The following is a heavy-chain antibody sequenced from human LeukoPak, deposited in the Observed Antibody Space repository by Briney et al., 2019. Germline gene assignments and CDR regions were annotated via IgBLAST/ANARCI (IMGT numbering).Heavy chain of an antibody. J-gene: IGHJ4*02. CDR2: ISGAGGSS. CDR1: GFAFSSSS. CDR3: TKDDSSSWYDYFFDY. D-gene: IGHD3-22*01. Sequence: GGSLTLSCATSGFAFSSSSMSWVRQPPGKGLEWVSTISGAGGSSWYAESVKGRFTISRDNSMNSVSLQMSSLRVEDTAIYYCTKDDSSSWYDYFFDYWGQGTLVTVSS. V-gene: IGHV3-23*01.